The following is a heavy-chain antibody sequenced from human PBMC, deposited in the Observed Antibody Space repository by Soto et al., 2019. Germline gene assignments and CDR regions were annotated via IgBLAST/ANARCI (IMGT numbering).Heavy chain of an antibody. CDR2: MNHNSGKT. CDR1: GYTFTSYD. D-gene: IGHD2-2*01. V-gene: IGHV1-8*01. Sequence: ASVKVSCKASGYTFTSYDINWVRQATGQGLEWMGWMNHNSGKTAYAQKFQGRITMTRNTSLSTAYMELSSLRSEDTAVYYCARATPIFFVVVPSHPRNWFDPWGQGTLVTVSS. J-gene: IGHJ5*02. CDR3: ARATPIFFVVVPSHPRNWFDP.